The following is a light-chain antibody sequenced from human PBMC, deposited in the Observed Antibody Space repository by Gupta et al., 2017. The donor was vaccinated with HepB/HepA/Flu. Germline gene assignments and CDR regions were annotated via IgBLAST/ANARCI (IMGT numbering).Light chain of an antibody. Sequence: QSVLTQPPSVSAAPGQKVTITCSGSSSNIGNNYVSWYQQVPGTAPKLLIYDNNKRHSGFPDRVSGSKSGTSATLFITGVQTGEEADFYCGSWDSARAGFVFGTGTTVSVL. J-gene: IGLJ1*01. CDR2: DNN. V-gene: IGLV1-51*01. CDR3: GSWDSARAGFV. CDR1: SSNIGNNY.